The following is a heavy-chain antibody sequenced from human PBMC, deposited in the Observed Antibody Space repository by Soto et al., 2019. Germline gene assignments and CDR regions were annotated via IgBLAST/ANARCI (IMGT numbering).Heavy chain of an antibody. CDR2: ISYDGSNK. J-gene: IGHJ6*03. Sequence: GGSLSLSCAASGFTFSSYGMHWVRQAPGKGLEWVAVISYDGSNKYYADSVKGRFTISRDNSKNTLYLQMNSLRAEDTAVYYCAKESMDIVVVPAAKRNYYYYYMDVWGKGTTVTVSS. D-gene: IGHD2-2*03. V-gene: IGHV3-30*18. CDR1: GFTFSSYG. CDR3: AKESMDIVVVPAAKRNYYYYYMDV.